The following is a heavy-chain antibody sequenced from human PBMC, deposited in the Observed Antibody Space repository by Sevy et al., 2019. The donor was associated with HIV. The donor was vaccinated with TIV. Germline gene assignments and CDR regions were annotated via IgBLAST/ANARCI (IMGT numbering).Heavy chain of an antibody. CDR3: ANAPIGYCGSGREGYYFDY. J-gene: IGHJ4*02. CDR1: GFTFSSYA. V-gene: IGHV3-23*01. D-gene: IGHD3-10*01. CDR2: ISGSGGST. Sequence: GGSLRLSCAASGFTFSSYAMSWVRQAPGKGLEWVSAISGSGGSTYYADSVKGRFTISRENSKNTLYQQMNSLRAEDTAVYYCANAPIGYCGSGREGYYFDYWGQGTLVTVSS.